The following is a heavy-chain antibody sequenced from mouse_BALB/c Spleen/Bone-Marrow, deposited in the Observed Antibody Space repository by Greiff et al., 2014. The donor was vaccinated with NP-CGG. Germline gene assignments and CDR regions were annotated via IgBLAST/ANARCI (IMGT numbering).Heavy chain of an antibody. V-gene: IGHV1-5*01. CDR2: IYPGNSDT. D-gene: IGHD2-2*01. J-gene: IGHJ4*01. CDR1: GYTFTSYW. CDR3: THGYDYYATDY. Sequence: VQLQQSGTVLARPGASVKMSCKASGYTFTSYWMHWVKQRPGQGLEWIGAIYPGNSDTSYNQKFKGKAKLTAVTSTSTAYMELSSLTNEDSAVYYCTHGYDYYATDYWGQGTSVTVSS.